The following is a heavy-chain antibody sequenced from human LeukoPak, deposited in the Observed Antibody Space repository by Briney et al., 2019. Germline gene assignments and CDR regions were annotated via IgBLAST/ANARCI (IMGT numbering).Heavy chain of an antibody. J-gene: IGHJ3*02. CDR2: INVITGYI. CDR1: KFTFSTYG. CDR3: ARDRSGSSSVDDAFDI. D-gene: IGHD1-26*01. Sequence: PGGSLRLSCAASKFTFSTYGMSWVRQAPGKGLEWVAYINVITGYIYYADSLKGRFTISRDNAKKSLFLEMNSLRVEDTAVYYCARDRSGSSSVDDAFDIWGQGIMVTVSS. V-gene: IGHV3-21*01.